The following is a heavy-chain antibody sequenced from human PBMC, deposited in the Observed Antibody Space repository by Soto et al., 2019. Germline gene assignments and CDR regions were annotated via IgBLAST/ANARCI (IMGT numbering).Heavy chain of an antibody. CDR1: GLTCSSYE. V-gene: IGHV3-23*01. CDR2: TSGGGGSL. CDR3: AKSISSGWSEGISLAFDY. D-gene: IGHD6-19*01. J-gene: IGHJ4*02. Sequence: GGSLRLSCAASGLTCSSYEMSWVRQAPGKGMEWVSETSGGGGSLYYADSVKGRFTISRDNSKNTLYLQMNSLRAGDTAVYYCAKSISSGWSEGISLAFDYWGQGTLVTVSS.